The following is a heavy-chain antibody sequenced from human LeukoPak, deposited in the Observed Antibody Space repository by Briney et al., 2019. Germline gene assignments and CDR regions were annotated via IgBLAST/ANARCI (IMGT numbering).Heavy chain of an antibody. CDR2: IRSKPHNYAT. V-gene: IGHV3-73*01. Sequence: PGGSLRLSCAASGFTFSASAMHWVRQASEKGLEWVGRIRSKPHNYATAYAASVKGRFTLSRDDSENTAFLQMNSLRTEDTAIYYCTSVVADMVFTNPYWGQGTLITVSS. J-gene: IGHJ4*02. CDR1: GFTFSASA. CDR3: TSVVADMVFTNPY. D-gene: IGHD5/OR15-5a*01.